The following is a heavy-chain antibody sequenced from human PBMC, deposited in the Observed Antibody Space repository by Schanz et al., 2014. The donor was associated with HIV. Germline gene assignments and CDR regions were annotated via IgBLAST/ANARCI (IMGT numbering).Heavy chain of an antibody. J-gene: IGHJ3*01. CDR2: IDGRGVST. V-gene: IGHV3-23*04. Sequence: EVQLVESGGGLIQPGGSLRLSCAASGFTFRSYAMNWVRQTPGKGLQWVSSIDGRGVSTYYGDSLKGRFTISRDNFKDMVYLQMNSLRVEDTALYYCTRGQSGTYGTFDVWGRGTVVTVSS. CDR1: GFTFRSYA. D-gene: IGHD1-26*01. CDR3: TRGQSGTYGTFDV.